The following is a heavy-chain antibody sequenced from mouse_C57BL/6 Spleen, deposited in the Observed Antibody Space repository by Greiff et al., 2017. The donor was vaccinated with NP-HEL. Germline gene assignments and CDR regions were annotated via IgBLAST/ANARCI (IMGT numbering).Heavy chain of an antibody. CDR2: IDPSDSYT. CDR3: ARSGAYYGSKDYYAMDY. CDR1: GYTFTSYW. J-gene: IGHJ4*01. Sequence: QVQLQQPGAELVMPGASVKLSCKASGYTFTSYWMHWVKQRPGQGLEWIGEIDPSDSYTNYNQKFKGKSTLTVDKSSSTAYMQLSSLTSEDSAVYYCARSGAYYGSKDYYAMDYWGQGTSVTVSS. V-gene: IGHV1-69*01. D-gene: IGHD1-1*01.